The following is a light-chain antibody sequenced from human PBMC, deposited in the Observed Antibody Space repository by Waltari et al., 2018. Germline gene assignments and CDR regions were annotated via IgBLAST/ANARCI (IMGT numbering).Light chain of an antibody. CDR3: HVWHPDMDPGV. J-gene: IGLJ1*01. CDR2: YDS. Sequence: SYALTQPPSVSVAPGTTARITCAGDNIGSYSVHWYQQKPGQAPGLVIFYDSDRPSGIPERFSGSNSGNTATLTISSVEAGDEAKYYCHVWHPDMDPGVFGPGTEVSV. CDR1: NIGSYS. V-gene: IGLV3-21*04.